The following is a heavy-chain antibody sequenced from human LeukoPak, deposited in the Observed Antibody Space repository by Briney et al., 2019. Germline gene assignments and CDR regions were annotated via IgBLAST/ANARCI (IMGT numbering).Heavy chain of an antibody. Sequence: SQTLSLTCTVSGGSISSGGYYWSWIRQHPGKGLEWIGYIYYSGSTYYNPSLKSRVTISVDTSKNQFSLKLSSVTAADTAVYYCARAKREQQLMTNWFDPWGQGTLVTVSS. CDR3: ARAKREQQLMTNWFDP. D-gene: IGHD6-13*01. V-gene: IGHV4-31*03. J-gene: IGHJ5*02. CDR2: IYYSGST. CDR1: GGSISSGGYY.